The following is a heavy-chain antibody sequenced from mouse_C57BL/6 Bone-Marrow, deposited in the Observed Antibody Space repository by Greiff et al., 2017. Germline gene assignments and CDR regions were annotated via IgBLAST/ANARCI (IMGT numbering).Heavy chain of an antibody. D-gene: IGHD1-1*01. CDR2: IDPENGDT. CDR1: GFNIKDDY. V-gene: IGHV14-4*01. J-gene: IGHJ2*01. Sequence: EVQLQQSGAELVRPGASVTLSCTASGFNIKDDYMHWVKQRPEQGLEWIGWIDPENGDTEYASKFQGKATITADTSSNTAYLQISSLTSEDTAVYYCTTLNYYGSIYVDYWGQGTTLTVSS. CDR3: TTLNYYGSIYVDY.